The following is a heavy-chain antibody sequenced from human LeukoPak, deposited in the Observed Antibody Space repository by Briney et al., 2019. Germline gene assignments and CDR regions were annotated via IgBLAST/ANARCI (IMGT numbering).Heavy chain of an antibody. Sequence: SETLSLTCTVSGGSISSSSYYWGWIRQPPGKGLEWIGSIYYSGSTYYNPSLKSRVTISVDTSKNQFSLKLSSVTAADTAVYYCARPQQWLGYFGYWGQGTLVTVSS. V-gene: IGHV4-39*01. J-gene: IGHJ4*02. CDR3: ARPQQWLGYFGY. CDR1: GGSISSSSYY. D-gene: IGHD6-19*01. CDR2: IYYSGST.